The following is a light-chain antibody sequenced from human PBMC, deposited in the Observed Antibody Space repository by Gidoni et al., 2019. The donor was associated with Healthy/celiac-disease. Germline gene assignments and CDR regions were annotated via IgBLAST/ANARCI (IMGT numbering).Light chain of an antibody. V-gene: IGLV2-14*01. J-gene: IGLJ2*01. Sequence: QSALTQPASVSGSPGQSITISCTGTSSDVGGYNYVSWYQQHPGKAPKLMIYDVSNRPPGVSNRFSGSKSGNTASLTISGLQAEDEADYSCSSYTSSSTLVFGGGTKLTVL. CDR2: DVS. CDR1: SSDVGGYNY. CDR3: SSYTSSSTLV.